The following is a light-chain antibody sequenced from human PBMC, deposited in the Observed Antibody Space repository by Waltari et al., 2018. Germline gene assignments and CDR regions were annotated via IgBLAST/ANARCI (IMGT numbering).Light chain of an antibody. CDR2: AAS. CDR3: QQYDKWPPFS. V-gene: IGKV3-15*01. Sequence: ETVMTQSPATLSVSPGDRAPLSCRASQSGGTNVAWYQQKPGQAPRLLIYAASTRASDIPTRFSGSGSGTEFTFTISSLQSEDFAVYYCQQYDKWPPFSFGQGTNLELK. J-gene: IGKJ2*03. CDR1: QSGGTN.